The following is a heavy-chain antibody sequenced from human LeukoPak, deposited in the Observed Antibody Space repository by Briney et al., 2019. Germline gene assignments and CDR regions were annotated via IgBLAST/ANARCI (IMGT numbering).Heavy chain of an antibody. CDR3: AKTNPHQISTSYYFDY. CDR1: GFTFSSYA. V-gene: IGHV3-23*01. J-gene: IGHJ4*02. Sequence: GGSLRLSCAASGFTFSSYAMSWVRQAPGKGLEWVSAISGSGGSTYYADSVKGRFTISRDNSKNTLYLQMNSLRAEDTAVYYCAKTNPHQISTSYYFDYWGQGTLVTVSS. CDR2: ISGSGGST. D-gene: IGHD2-2*01.